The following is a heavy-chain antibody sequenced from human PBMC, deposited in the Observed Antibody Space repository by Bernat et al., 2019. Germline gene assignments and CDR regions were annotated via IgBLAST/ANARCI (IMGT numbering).Heavy chain of an antibody. CDR3: ARRGGAIFGVVTPSFDP. V-gene: IGHV4-34*01. Sequence: QVQLQQWGAGLLKPSETLSLTCAVYGGSFSGYYWSWIRQPPGKGLEWIGEINHSGSTNYNPSLKSRVTISVDTSKNQFSLKLSSGTAADTAVYYCARRGGAIFGVVTPSFDPWGQGTLVTVSS. J-gene: IGHJ5*02. CDR2: INHSGST. CDR1: GGSFSGYY. D-gene: IGHD3-3*01.